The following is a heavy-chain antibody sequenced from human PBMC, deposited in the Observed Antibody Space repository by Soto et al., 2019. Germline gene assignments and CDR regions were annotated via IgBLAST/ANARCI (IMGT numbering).Heavy chain of an antibody. J-gene: IGHJ4*01. V-gene: IGHV1-3*01. CDR3: ARADVGSCRSTTCYPFHN. D-gene: IGHD2-2*01. Sequence: ASVKVSCKASGYTFTSYAMHWVRQAPGQRLEWMGWINAGNGNTKYSQKFQGRVTITRDTSASTAYMELSSLRSEDTALYYCARADVGSCRSTTCYPFHNWGRGTLVTVSS. CDR2: INAGNGNT. CDR1: GYTFTSYA.